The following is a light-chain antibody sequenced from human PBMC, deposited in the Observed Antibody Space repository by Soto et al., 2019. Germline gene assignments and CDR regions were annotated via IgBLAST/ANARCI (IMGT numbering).Light chain of an antibody. CDR2: EVN. J-gene: IGLJ2*01. CDR1: SSDVGGYNF. V-gene: IGLV2-8*01. CDR3: SSYASSDTLV. Sequence: QSALTQPPSAYGSPGQSVTISCTGTSSDVGGYNFVSWYQQHPGKAPKLIIYEVNKRPSGVPDRFSGSKSGKTASLTVSGLQAEDEADYYCSSYASSDTLVFGGGTKLTVL.